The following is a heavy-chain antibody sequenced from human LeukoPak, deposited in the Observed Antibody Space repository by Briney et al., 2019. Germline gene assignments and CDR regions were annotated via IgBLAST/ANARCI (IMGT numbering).Heavy chain of an antibody. V-gene: IGHV1-69*02. Sequence: ASVKVSCKASGGTLRRHTITWVRQAPGQGLEWMGRIIPMMGIANYAQKFQGRVTITADTSTDTAYMDLISLRSGDTAVYYCASRSHKTIVGADTREVGDYWGQGTLVTVSS. CDR1: GGTLRRHT. D-gene: IGHD6-19*01. J-gene: IGHJ4*02. CDR2: IIPMMGIA. CDR3: ASRSHKTIVGADTREVGDY.